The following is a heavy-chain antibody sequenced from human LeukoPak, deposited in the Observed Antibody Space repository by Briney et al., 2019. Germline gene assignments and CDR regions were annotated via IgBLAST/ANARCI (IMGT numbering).Heavy chain of an antibody. CDR1: GFTFSNAW. CDR2: IKSKTDGGTT. V-gene: IGHV3-15*01. D-gene: IGHD3-22*01. CDR3: TTGEEDYDSVGAFDI. Sequence: PGGSLRLSCAASGFTFSNAWMSWVRQAPGKGLEWVGRIKSKTDGGTTDYAAPVKGRFTISRDDSKNTLYLQMNSLKTEDTAVYYCTTGEEDYDSVGAFDIWGQGTMVTVSS. J-gene: IGHJ3*02.